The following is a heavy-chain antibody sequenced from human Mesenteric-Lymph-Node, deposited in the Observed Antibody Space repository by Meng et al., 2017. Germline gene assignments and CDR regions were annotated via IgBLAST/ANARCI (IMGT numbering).Heavy chain of an antibody. D-gene: IGHD2-21*01. V-gene: IGHV3-23*01. J-gene: IGHJ4*02. CDR3: AKTSGEIVGAYFYN. CDR2: IGASGTKT. CDR1: GFTFSKSA. Sequence: GESLKISCAASGFTFSKSAMSWVRQRPGTGLEWVSVIGASGTKTYYAESVKGRFTISRDNSKNTLSLQMDSLGVEDTAVYYCAKTSGEIVGAYFYNWGQGTLVTVSS.